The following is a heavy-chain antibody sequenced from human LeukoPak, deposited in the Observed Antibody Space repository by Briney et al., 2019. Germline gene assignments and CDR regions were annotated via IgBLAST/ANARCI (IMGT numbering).Heavy chain of an antibody. CDR2: INPSGGST. Sequence: ASVKVSCKASGCTFTSYYMHWMRQAPGQGLEWMGIINPSGGSTSYAQKFQGRVTMTRDTSTSTVYMELSSLRSEDTAVYYGARDRGGDYGRGRYYYYYYMDVWGKGTTVTVSS. V-gene: IGHV1-46*01. CDR3: ARDRGGDYGRGRYYYYYYMDV. D-gene: IGHD4-17*01. J-gene: IGHJ6*03. CDR1: GCTFTSYY.